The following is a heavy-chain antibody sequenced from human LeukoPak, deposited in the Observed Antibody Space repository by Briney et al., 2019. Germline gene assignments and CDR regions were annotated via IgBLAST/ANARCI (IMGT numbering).Heavy chain of an antibody. Sequence: PGGSLRLSCAASGFTFSSYAMHWVRQAPGKGLEWVEVISYDGSNKYYVDSVKGRFTISRDNSKNTLYLQMNSLRAEDTAVYYCARAYSSGWYGDFDYWGQGTLVTVSS. J-gene: IGHJ4*02. CDR3: ARAYSSGWYGDFDY. CDR1: GFTFSSYA. V-gene: IGHV3-30-3*01. CDR2: ISYDGSNK. D-gene: IGHD6-19*01.